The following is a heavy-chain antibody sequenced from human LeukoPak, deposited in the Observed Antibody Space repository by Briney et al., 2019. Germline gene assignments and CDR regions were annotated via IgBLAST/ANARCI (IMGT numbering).Heavy chain of an antibody. V-gene: IGHV4-39*01. CDR2: MSYSGTT. CDR3: ASSYDTSGYYYGSFDY. Sequence: SETLSLTCSVSGGSIGSSSYYWGWIRQSPGTGLEWIGIMSYSGTTDYNPSLKSRVTISVDTSKNQFSLNLSPVTAADTALYYCASSYDTSGYYYGSFDYWGQGTLVTVSS. CDR1: GGSIGSSSYY. J-gene: IGHJ4*02. D-gene: IGHD3-22*01.